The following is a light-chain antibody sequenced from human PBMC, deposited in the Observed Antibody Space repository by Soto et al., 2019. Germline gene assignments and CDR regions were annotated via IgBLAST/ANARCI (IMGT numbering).Light chain of an antibody. J-gene: IGLJ2*01. CDR1: SSNIGSNT. Sequence: QSVLTQPPSASGTPGQRVTISCSGSSSNIGSNTVNWYQQLPGTAPKLLIYTDSRRPSGVPDRFSGSKSGTSASLAISGLQSEDEADYYCAAWDDSLNGPVFGGGTKVTVL. CDR2: TDS. CDR3: AAWDDSLNGPV. V-gene: IGLV1-44*01.